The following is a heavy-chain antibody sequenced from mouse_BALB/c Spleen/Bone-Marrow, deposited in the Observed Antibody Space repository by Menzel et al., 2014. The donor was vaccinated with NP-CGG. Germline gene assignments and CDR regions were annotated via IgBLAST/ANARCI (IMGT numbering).Heavy chain of an antibody. CDR3: ARGNYYGNLDY. CDR1: GFDFSRHW. CDR2: INPDSRTI. J-gene: IGHJ2*01. Sequence: DVKLQESGGGLVQPGGSLKLSCAASGFDFSRHWMSWVRQAPGKGLQWIGEINPDSRTINYAPSLKAKFIISRDNAKNTLYLQMSKVRSDDTALYYCARGNYYGNLDYWGQGTTLTVSS. V-gene: IGHV4-1*02. D-gene: IGHD2-1*01.